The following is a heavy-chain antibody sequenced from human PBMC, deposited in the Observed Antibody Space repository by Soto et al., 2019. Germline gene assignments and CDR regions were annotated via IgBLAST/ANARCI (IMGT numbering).Heavy chain of an antibody. CDR2: INPSGGST. CDR3: ARAGGYYDFWSGKGGYYYYYGMDV. CDR1: GYTFTSYY. V-gene: IGHV1-46*01. Sequence: VKVSCKASGYTFTSYYMHWVRQAPGQGLEWMGIINPSGGSTSYAQKFQGRVTMTRDTSTSTVYMELSSLRSEDTAVYYCARAGGYYDFWSGKGGYYYYYGMDVWGQGTTVTVSS. D-gene: IGHD3-3*01. J-gene: IGHJ6*02.